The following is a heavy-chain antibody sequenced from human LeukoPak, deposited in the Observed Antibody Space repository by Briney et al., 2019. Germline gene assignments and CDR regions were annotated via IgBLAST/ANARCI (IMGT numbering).Heavy chain of an antibody. D-gene: IGHD3-10*01. J-gene: IGHJ4*02. CDR3: AKSSMVRGAYFDY. CDR1: GFTFDDYS. Sequence: GRSLRLSCAPSGFTFDDYSMQWVRQAPGKGLEWVSGISWNSGSIGYADSVKGRFTISRDNAKNSLYLQMNSLRAEDTALYYCAKSSMVRGAYFDYWGQGTLVTVSS. V-gene: IGHV3-9*01. CDR2: ISWNSGSI.